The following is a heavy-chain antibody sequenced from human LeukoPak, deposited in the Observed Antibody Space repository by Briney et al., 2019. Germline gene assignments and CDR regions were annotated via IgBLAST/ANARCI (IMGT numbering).Heavy chain of an antibody. CDR3: ARSGQTTVAYLD. D-gene: IGHD1-1*01. Sequence: SETLSLTCAVNGGSFSAYNWSWIRQPPGKGLEWIREINRSGSTNYNPSLKSRVAISVDTSKTQFSLKLTSVTAADTAVYYCARSGQTTVAYLDWGQGSLVSVPS. V-gene: IGHV4-34*01. J-gene: IGHJ4*02. CDR1: GGSFSAYN. CDR2: INRSGST.